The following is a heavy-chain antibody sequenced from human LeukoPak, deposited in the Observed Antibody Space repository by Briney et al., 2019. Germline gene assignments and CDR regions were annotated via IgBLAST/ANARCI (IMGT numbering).Heavy chain of an antibody. V-gene: IGHV4-59*01. CDR2: IYYSGST. J-gene: IGHJ6*02. CDR3: ARWRTTEGYYYGMDV. D-gene: IGHD1-1*01. Sequence: SETLSLTCTVSGVSISSYYWSWIRQPPGKGLEWMGDIYYSGSTNYNPSLKSRVTISVDTSKNQFSLKLSSATAADTAVYYCARWRTTEGYYYGMDVGGQGTTVTVSS. CDR1: GVSISSYY.